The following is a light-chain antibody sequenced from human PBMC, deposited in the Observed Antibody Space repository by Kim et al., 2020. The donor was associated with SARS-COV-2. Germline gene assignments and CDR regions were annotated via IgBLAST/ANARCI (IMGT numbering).Light chain of an antibody. CDR1: NRW. V-gene: IGKV1-5*03. CDR3: QQYDTYPWT. CDR2: KAS. J-gene: IGKJ1*01. Sequence: NRWLAWYQQKPGKAPKLLISKASSLESGVPLRFSGSGSGTEFALTIISLQPDDFSVYFCQQYDTYPWTFGQGTKVDIK.